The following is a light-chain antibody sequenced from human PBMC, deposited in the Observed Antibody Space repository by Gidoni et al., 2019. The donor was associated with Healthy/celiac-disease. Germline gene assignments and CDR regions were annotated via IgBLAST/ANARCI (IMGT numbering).Light chain of an antibody. CDR2: GAS. CDR1: QSVSSSY. Sequence: ELVLPQSPGTLSLSPGERATLSCRASQSVSSSYLAWYQQKPGQAPRLLIYGASSRATGIPDRFSGSGSGTDFTLTISRLEPEDFAVYYCQQYGSSLFTFGGGTKVEIK. V-gene: IGKV3-20*01. CDR3: QQYGSSLFT. J-gene: IGKJ4*01.